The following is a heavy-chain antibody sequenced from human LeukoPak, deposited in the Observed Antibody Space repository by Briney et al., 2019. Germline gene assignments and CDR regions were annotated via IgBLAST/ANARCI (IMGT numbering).Heavy chain of an antibody. J-gene: IGHJ5*02. CDR1: GRSFSGYY. CDR2: INHSGIT. Sequence: PSETLSLTCAVDGRSFSGYYWTWIRQTPGKGLEWIGEINHSGITDYNPSLRSRVTISVDTSKNQFSLKLSSVTAADTAIYYCARAVIVVAAATQRNWFDPWGQGTLVTVSS. D-gene: IGHD2-15*01. V-gene: IGHV4-34*01. CDR3: ARAVIVVAAATQRNWFDP.